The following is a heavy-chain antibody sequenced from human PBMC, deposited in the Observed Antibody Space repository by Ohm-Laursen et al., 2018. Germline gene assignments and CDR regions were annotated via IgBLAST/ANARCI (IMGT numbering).Heavy chain of an antibody. D-gene: IGHD1-14*01. Sequence: GSLRLSCTASGFTLSSFWMSWVRQAPGKGLEWVANIKYDGSDRYYVDSVKGRFTISRDSGKNSLYLQLNSLRAEDTAVYYCARRNLFDYWGQGTLVTVSS. CDR2: IKYDGSDR. J-gene: IGHJ4*02. CDR1: GFTLSSFW. V-gene: IGHV3-7*01. CDR3: ARRNLFDY.